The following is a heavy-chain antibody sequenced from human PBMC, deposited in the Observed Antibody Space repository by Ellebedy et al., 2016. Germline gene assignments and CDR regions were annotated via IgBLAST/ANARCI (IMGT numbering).Heavy chain of an antibody. CDR2: IIPILGIA. CDR1: GGTFSSYA. Sequence: ASVKVSCKASGGTFSSYAISWVRQAPGQGLEWMGRIIPILGIANYAQKFQGRVTITAAKSTSTAYMELSSLRSEDTAVYYCARVLAPDVVHDAFDIWGQGTMVTVSS. J-gene: IGHJ3*02. D-gene: IGHD1-14*01. V-gene: IGHV1-69*04. CDR3: ARVLAPDVVHDAFDI.